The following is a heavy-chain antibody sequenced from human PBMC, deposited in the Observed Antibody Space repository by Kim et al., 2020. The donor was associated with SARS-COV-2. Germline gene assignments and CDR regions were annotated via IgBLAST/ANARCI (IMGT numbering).Heavy chain of an antibody. J-gene: IGHJ6*03. CDR2: MNPNSGNT. D-gene: IGHD6-13*01. CDR1: GYTFTSYD. CDR3: ARRAAAGTGRYYYYYYMDV. V-gene: IGHV1-8*01. Sequence: ASVKVSCKASGYTFTSYDINWVRQATGQGLEWMGWMNPNSGNTGYAQKFQGRVTMTRNTSISTAYMELSSLRSEDTAVYYCARRAAAGTGRYYYYYYMDVWGKGTTVTVSS.